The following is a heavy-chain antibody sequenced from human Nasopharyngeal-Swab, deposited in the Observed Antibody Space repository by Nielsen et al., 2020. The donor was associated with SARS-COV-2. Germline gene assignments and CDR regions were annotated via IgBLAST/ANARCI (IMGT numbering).Heavy chain of an antibody. Sequence: GESLKISCAASGFTFSNYDMNWVRQAPGKGLEWVSGIRSSGDNTYCADSVKGRFTISRDNSKNTLSLYMNSLRVEDTAVYYCARDPTGYNTGWYFFDDWGQGTLVTVSS. CDR3: ARDPTGYNTGWYFFDD. D-gene: IGHD6-19*01. J-gene: IGHJ4*02. CDR1: GFTFSNYD. V-gene: IGHV3-23*01. CDR2: IRSSGDNT.